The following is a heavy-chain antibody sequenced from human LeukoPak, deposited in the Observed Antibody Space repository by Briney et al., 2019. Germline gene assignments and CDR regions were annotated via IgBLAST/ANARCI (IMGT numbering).Heavy chain of an antibody. CDR1: GYTFTGYY. Sequence: ASVKVSCKASGYTFTGYYMHWVRQAPGQGLEWMGWINPNSGGTNYAQKFQGRVTMTRDTSISTAYMELSRLRSDDTAVYYCARDFMVRGVIITFAFDIWGQGTTVTVSS. CDR3: ARDFMVRGVIITFAFDI. D-gene: IGHD3-10*01. J-gene: IGHJ3*02. V-gene: IGHV1-2*02. CDR2: INPNSGGT.